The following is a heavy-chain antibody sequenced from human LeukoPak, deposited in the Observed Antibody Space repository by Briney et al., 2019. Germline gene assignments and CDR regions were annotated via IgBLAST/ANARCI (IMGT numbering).Heavy chain of an antibody. CDR1: GFTFSSYA. V-gene: IGHV3-7*01. Sequence: GGSLRLSCAASGFTFSSYAMTWVRQAPGKGLEWVANIDEDGSQKYYVDSVKGRFTISRDNAKNSVYLQMNNLRAEDTALYYCARGLATPAAYWGQGTLVTVAS. J-gene: IGHJ4*02. CDR3: ARGLATPAAY. D-gene: IGHD2-2*01. CDR2: IDEDGSQK.